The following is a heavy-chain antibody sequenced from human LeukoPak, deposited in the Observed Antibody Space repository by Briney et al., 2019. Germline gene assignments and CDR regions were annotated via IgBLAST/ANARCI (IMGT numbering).Heavy chain of an antibody. CDR2: IIPILGIA. Sequence: SVKVSCKASGGTFSSYAISWVRQAPGRGLEWMGRIIPILGIANYAQKFQGRVTITADKSTSTAYMELSSLRSEDTAVYYCARDVSGYSGYVHSFDYWGQGTLVTVSS. V-gene: IGHV1-69*04. CDR1: GGTFSSYA. CDR3: ARDVSGYSGYVHSFDY. D-gene: IGHD5-12*01. J-gene: IGHJ4*02.